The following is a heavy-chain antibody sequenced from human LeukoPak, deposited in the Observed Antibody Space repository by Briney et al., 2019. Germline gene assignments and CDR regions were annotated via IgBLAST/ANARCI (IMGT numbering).Heavy chain of an antibody. CDR2: ISAYNGNT. Sequence: ASVKVSCKASGYSFTGYYIHWVRQAPGQGLEWMGWISAYNGNTNSAQKLQGRVTMTTDTSTSTAYMELRSLRSDDTAVYYCARPGGIVVVPAAISPDYWGQGTLVTVSS. CDR3: ARPGGIVVVPAAISPDY. V-gene: IGHV1-18*04. CDR1: GYSFTGYY. J-gene: IGHJ4*02. D-gene: IGHD2-2*02.